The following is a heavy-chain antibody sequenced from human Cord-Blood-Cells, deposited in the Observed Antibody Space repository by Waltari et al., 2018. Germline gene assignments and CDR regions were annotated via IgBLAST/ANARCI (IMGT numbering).Heavy chain of an antibody. CDR2: ISSSSSYI. V-gene: IGHV3-21*01. J-gene: IGHJ3*02. CDR3: ARETGTTDAFDI. D-gene: IGHD1-7*01. CDR1: GFTFSSYS. Sequence: EVQLVESGGGLVKPGGSLRLSCAASGFTFSSYSMNWVRQAPGKGLEWVSSISSSSSYIYYADSVKGRFTISRDNAKNSLYLQMNSLRAEDTAVYYCARETGTTDAFDIWGQGTMVTVSS.